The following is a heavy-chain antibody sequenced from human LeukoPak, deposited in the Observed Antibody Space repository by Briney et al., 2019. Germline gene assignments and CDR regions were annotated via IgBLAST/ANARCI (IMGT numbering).Heavy chain of an antibody. CDR3: ARGGWSHDY. D-gene: IGHD6-19*01. Sequence: SETLSLTCTVSGCSINSHYWSWIRQPPGKGLKRIGYIYYSGNTNYNPSLKSRVTISVDTSKNQFSLKLNSVTAADTAVYYCARGGWSHDYWGQGTLVTVSS. CDR1: GCSINSHY. J-gene: IGHJ4*02. CDR2: IYYSGNT. V-gene: IGHV4-59*11.